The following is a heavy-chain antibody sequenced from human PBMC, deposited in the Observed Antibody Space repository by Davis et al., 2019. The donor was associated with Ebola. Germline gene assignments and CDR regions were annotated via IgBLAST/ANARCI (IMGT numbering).Heavy chain of an antibody. CDR3: ASGVLNNDWQHQFNY. CDR2: IGGDASST. CDR1: DFAFSNYW. Sequence: PGGSLRLSCAASDFAFSNYWMDWVRQAQGKGLVWVSRIGGDASSTHYADSVMGRFTISRDNAKNTLYLQMNSLTAEDTAIYYCASGVLNNDWQHQFNYWGPGTLVTVSS. D-gene: IGHD3-9*01. J-gene: IGHJ4*02. V-gene: IGHV3-74*01.